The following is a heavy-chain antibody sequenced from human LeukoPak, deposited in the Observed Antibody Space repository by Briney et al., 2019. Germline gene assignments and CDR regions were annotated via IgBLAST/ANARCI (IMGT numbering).Heavy chain of an antibody. Sequence: SETLSLTCTVSGGSISSGDYYWSWIRQPPGKGLEWIGYIYYSGSTYYNPSLKSRVTISVDTSKNQFSLKVSSVTAADTAVYYCARASKYYYDSSGYYFDYWGQGTLVTVSS. V-gene: IGHV4-30-4*01. D-gene: IGHD3-22*01. CDR2: IYYSGST. CDR1: GGSISSGDYY. CDR3: ARASKYYYDSSGYYFDY. J-gene: IGHJ4*02.